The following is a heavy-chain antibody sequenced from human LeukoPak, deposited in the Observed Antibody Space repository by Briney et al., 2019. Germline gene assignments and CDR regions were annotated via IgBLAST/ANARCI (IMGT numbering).Heavy chain of an antibody. CDR1: GYNFNSYT. CDR3: ATVRGALPFDP. Sequence: ASVKVSCKASGYNFNSYTIHWVRQAPGQRLEWMGWINPGHDTTEYSEKFQGRVTITRDTSARTVYMELGSLRSEDTAVYYCATVRGALPFDPWGQGTLVTVSS. J-gene: IGHJ5*02. CDR2: INPGHDTT. V-gene: IGHV1-3*01.